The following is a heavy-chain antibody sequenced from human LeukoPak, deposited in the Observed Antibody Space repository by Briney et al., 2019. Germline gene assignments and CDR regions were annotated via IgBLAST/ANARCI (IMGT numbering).Heavy chain of an antibody. V-gene: IGHV1-2*02. D-gene: IGHD3-16*02. Sequence: ASVKVSCKASGYTFTGYYMHWVRQAPGQGLEGMGWINPNSGGTNYAQKFQGRVTMTRDTSISTAYMELSRLRSDDTAVYYCAREVWGSYRLFDYWGQGTLVTVSS. CDR3: AREVWGSYRLFDY. CDR1: GYTFTGYY. CDR2: INPNSGGT. J-gene: IGHJ4*02.